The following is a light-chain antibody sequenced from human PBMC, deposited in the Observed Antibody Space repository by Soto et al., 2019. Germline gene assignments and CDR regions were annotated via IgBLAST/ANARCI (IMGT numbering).Light chain of an antibody. Sequence: QSALTQPPSASGSPGQSVIIPCTGTSSDIGGYKYVSWYQQHPGKAPKLIIYEVSKRPSGVPGRFSGSKSGNTASLTVSGLQAEDEADYYCSSYGGSNNFVLFGGGTKLTVL. V-gene: IGLV2-8*01. CDR2: EVS. CDR1: SSDIGGYKY. J-gene: IGLJ2*01. CDR3: SSYGGSNNFVL.